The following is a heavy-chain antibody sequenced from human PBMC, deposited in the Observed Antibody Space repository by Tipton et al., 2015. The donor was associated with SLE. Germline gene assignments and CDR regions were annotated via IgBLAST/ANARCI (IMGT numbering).Heavy chain of an antibody. CDR2: IYYSGST. D-gene: IGHD6-13*01. V-gene: IGHV4-59*08. J-gene: IGHJ3*02. CDR1: GGSFSGYY. CDR3: ARHWDSSSWYDAFDI. Sequence: TLSLTCAVYGGSFSGYYWSWIRQPPGKGLEWIGYIYYSGSTYYNPSLKSRVTISVDTSKNQFSLKLSSVTAADTAVYYCARHWDSSSWYDAFDIWGQGTMVTVSS.